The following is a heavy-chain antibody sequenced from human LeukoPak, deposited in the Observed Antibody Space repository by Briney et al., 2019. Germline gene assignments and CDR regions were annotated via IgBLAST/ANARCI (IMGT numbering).Heavy chain of an antibody. V-gene: IGHV1-8*01. CDR1: GYTFTSYD. D-gene: IGHD3-22*01. CDR3: ARVGYYYDSSGYSNWFDP. CDR2: MNPNSGNT. Sequence: ASVKVSCKASGYTFTSYDINWVRQATGQGLEWMGWMNPNSGNTGYAQKFQGRVTMTRNTSISTAYMELRSLRSDDTAVYYCARVGYYYDSSGYSNWFDPWGQGTLVTVSS. J-gene: IGHJ5*02.